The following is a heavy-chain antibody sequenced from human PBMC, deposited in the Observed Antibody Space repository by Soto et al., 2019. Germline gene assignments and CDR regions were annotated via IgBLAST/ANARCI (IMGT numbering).Heavy chain of an antibody. V-gene: IGHV4-34*01. Sequence: SETLSLTCAVYGGSFSGYYWSWIRQPPGKGLEWIGEINHSGSTNYNPSPKSRVTISVETSKNQFSLQLSSVTAADTAVYYCARRGITIFGVVITPIDYWGQGTLVTVSS. CDR3: ARRGITIFGVVITPIDY. CDR2: INHSGST. J-gene: IGHJ4*02. D-gene: IGHD3-3*01. CDR1: GGSFSGYY.